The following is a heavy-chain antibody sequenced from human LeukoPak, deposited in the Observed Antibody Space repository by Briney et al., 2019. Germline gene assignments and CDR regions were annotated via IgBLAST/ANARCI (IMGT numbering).Heavy chain of an antibody. J-gene: IGHJ2*01. V-gene: IGHV5-51*01. D-gene: IGHD4-11*01. Sequence: GASLQISCKASGYSFTTYWIGWVRQLPGKGLEWMGIIYPGDSDTRYSPSFQGQVTISADKSISTAYLQWSSLKASDTAMYYCARLYSNYGFGSGYFDPWGRGTLVTVSS. CDR2: IYPGDSDT. CDR3: ARLYSNYGFGSGYFDP. CDR1: GYSFTTYW.